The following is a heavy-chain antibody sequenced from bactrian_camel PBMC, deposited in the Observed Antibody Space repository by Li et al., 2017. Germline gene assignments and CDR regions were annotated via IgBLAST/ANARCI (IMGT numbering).Heavy chain of an antibody. D-gene: IGHD2*01. CDR3: AAGTESSSRCTRLPPREADFGV. V-gene: IGHV3S57*01. CDR1: RYTMTTFC. CDR2: CNSAGAT. J-gene: IGHJ6*01. Sequence: HVQLVESGGGSVQAGGSLRLSCKTSRYTMTTFCMAWFRQAPGKEREGVANCNSAGATVYSDSVKGRFTISQEYATNTLYLQMNSLRPEDTATYYCAAGTESSSRCTRLPPREADFGVWGQGTQVTVS.